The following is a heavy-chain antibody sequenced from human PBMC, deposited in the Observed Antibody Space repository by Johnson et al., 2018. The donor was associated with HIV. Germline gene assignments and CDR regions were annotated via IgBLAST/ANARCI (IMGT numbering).Heavy chain of an antibody. J-gene: IGHJ3*02. CDR3: ARGEGYSGSYHRRDAFDI. Sequence: QMLLVESGGGVVRPGGSLRLSCAASGFTFSSYAMHWVRQAPGKGLEWVAVISYDGSNQYYADSVKGRFPLSRDNSTNKLYLQMNRLRAEDTAVYYGARGEGYSGSYHRRDAFDIWGQGTMVTVSS. CDR2: ISYDGSNQ. CDR1: GFTFSSYA. D-gene: IGHD1-26*01. V-gene: IGHV3-30-3*01.